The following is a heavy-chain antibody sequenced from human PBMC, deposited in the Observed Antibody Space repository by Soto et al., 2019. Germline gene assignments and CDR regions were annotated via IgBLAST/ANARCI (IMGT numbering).Heavy chain of an antibody. J-gene: IGHJ4*02. V-gene: IGHV1-69*13. Sequence: SVKVSCKASGRTFSSYAISWVRQAPGQGLEWMGGIIPIFGTANYAQKFQGRVTITADESTSTAYMELSSLRSEDTAVYYCAREGAPSGYYYVYFDYWGQGTLVTVSS. CDR3: AREGAPSGYYYVYFDY. D-gene: IGHD3-22*01. CDR1: GRTFSSYA. CDR2: IIPIFGTA.